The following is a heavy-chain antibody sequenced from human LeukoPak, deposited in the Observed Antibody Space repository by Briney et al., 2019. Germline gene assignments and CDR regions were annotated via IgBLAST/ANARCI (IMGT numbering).Heavy chain of an antibody. V-gene: IGHV6-1*01. D-gene: IGHD2-15*01. CDR2: TYYRSKWYN. CDR3: AREGSSWFDY. Sequence: RXSXSXGLXWLGRTYYRSKWYNDYAVSVKSRITINPDTSKNQFSLQLNSVTPEDTAVYYCAREGSSWFDYWGQGTLVTVSS. J-gene: IGHJ4*02.